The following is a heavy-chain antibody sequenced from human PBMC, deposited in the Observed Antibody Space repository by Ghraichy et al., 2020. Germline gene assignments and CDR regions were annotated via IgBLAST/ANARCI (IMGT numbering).Heavy chain of an antibody. V-gene: IGHV3-7*03. J-gene: IGHJ5*02. CDR1: GFTFSSYW. Sequence: GGSLRLSCAASGFTFSSYWMSWVRQAPGKGLEWVANIKQDGSEKYYVDSVKGRFTISRDNAKNSLYLQMNSLRAEDTAVYYCARRGRSWYVGYDGWFDPWGQVTLVTVSS. CDR3: ARRGRSWYVGYDGWFDP. CDR2: IKQDGSEK. D-gene: IGHD6-13*01.